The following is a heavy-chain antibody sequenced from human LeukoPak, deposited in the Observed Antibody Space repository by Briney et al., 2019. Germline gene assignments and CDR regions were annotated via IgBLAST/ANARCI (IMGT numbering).Heavy chain of an antibody. CDR3: ARDRTLSITGTPFPLYYYYMDA. CDR1: GGTFSSYA. V-gene: IGHV1-69*13. J-gene: IGHJ6*03. D-gene: IGHD1-20*01. Sequence: GASVKVSCKASGGTFSSYAISWVRQAPGQGLEWIGGIIPIFGTANYAQKFQGRVTITADESPSTAYMELSSLRSEDTAVYYCARDRTLSITGTPFPLYYYYMDAWGKGTTVTVSS. CDR2: IIPIFGTA.